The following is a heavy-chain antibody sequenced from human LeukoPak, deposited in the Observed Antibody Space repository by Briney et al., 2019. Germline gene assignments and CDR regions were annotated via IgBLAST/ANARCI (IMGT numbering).Heavy chain of an antibody. CDR2: IYHSGTT. V-gene: IGHV4-38-2*02. J-gene: IGHJ4*02. Sequence: PSETLSLTCTVSGYSISSGYYWGWIRQPPGKGLEWIGIIYHSGTTYYNPSLKSRVTISVDTSKNQFSLKLSSVTAADTAVYYCASNLYGSGNYFAYWGQGTLVTVSS. CDR1: GYSISSGYY. CDR3: ASNLYGSGNYFAY. D-gene: IGHD3-10*01.